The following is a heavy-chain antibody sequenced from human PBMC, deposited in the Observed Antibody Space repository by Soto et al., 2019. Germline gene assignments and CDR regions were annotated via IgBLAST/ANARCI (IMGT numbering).Heavy chain of an antibody. CDR3: VRVSSYCSGGSCYSGQRAVTTDYYSYYMDV. CDR1: GFTFSSYW. D-gene: IGHD2-15*01. CDR2: INSDGSST. Sequence: GGSLRLSCAASGFTFSSYWMHWVRQAPGKGLVWVSRINSDGSSTSYADSVKGRFTISRDNAKNTLYLQMNSLRAEDTAVYYCVRVSSYCSGGSCYSGQRAVTTDYYSYYMDVWGKGTTVTVSS. V-gene: IGHV3-74*01. J-gene: IGHJ6*03.